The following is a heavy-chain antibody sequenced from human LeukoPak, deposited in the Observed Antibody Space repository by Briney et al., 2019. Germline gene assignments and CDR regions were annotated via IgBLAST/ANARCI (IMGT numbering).Heavy chain of an antibody. J-gene: IGHJ3*02. CDR2: IYSGGST. D-gene: IGHD2-2*02. V-gene: IGHV3-66*01. CDR1: GFTVSSNY. CDR3: ARGSRCSSTSCYTLDAFDI. Sequence: GGSLRLSCAASGFTVSSNYMSWVRQAPGKGLEWVSVIYSGGSTYYADSVKGRFTISRDNSKNTLYLQMNSLRAEDTAVYYCARGSRCSSTSCYTLDAFDIWGQGTMVTVSS.